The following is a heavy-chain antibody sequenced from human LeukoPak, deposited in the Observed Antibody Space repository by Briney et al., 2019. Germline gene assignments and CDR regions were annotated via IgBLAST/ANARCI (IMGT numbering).Heavy chain of an antibody. D-gene: IGHD2-15*01. Sequence: GASVKVSCKASGYTFTGYYMHWVRQAPGQGLEWMGRINPNSGGTNYAQKFQGRVTMTRDTSISTAYMELGRLRSDDTAVYYCARAVRCSGGSCRFYYFDYWGQGTLVTVSS. CDR2: INPNSGGT. CDR1: GYTFTGYY. J-gene: IGHJ4*02. CDR3: ARAVRCSGGSCRFYYFDY. V-gene: IGHV1-2*06.